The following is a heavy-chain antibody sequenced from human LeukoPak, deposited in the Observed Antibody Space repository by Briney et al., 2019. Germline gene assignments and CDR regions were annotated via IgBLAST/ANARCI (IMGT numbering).Heavy chain of an antibody. V-gene: IGHV3-21*01. J-gene: IGHJ4*02. Sequence: GGSLRLSCAASGFTFSSYSMNWVRQAPGKGLEWVSSISSSSSYIYYADSVKGRFTISRDNAKNSLYLQMNSLRAEDTAVYYCARDSPNEGILWWSIDYWGQGTLVTVSS. CDR2: ISSSSSYI. CDR3: ARDSPNEGILWWSIDY. CDR1: GFTFSSYS. D-gene: IGHD2-21*01.